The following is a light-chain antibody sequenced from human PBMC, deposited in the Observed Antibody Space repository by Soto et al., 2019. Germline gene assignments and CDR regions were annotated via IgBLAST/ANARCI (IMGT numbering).Light chain of an antibody. CDR2: EVS. CDR3: ISYTSSSTLV. J-gene: IGLJ1*01. V-gene: IGLV2-14*01. Sequence: QSALTQPASVSGSPGQSITISCTGTSSDVGGYNYVSWYQQHPGKAPKLRIYEVSNRPSGVSNRFSGSKSGNTASLTISGLQAEDEADYYCISYTSSSTLVFGTGTKVTVL. CDR1: SSDVGGYNY.